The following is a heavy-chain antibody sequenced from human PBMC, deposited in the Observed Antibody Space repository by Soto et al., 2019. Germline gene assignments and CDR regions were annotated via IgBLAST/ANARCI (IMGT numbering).Heavy chain of an antibody. CDR2: INHSGST. V-gene: IGHV4-34*01. CDR3: ARRFGYYYYYGMDV. J-gene: IGHJ6*02. CDR1: GGSFSGYY. D-gene: IGHD3-10*01. Sequence: SETLSLTCAVYGGSFSGYYWSWIRQPPGKGLEWIGEINHSGSTNYNPSLKSRVTISVDTSKNQFSLKLSSVTAADTAVYYCARRFGYYYYYGMDVWRQGTTVTVSS.